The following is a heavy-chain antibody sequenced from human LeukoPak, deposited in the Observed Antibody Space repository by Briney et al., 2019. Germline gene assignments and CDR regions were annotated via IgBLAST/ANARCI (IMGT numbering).Heavy chain of an antibody. J-gene: IGHJ4*02. Sequence: VASVKVSCKASGYTFTSYGISWVRQAPGQGLEWMGWMNPNSGNTGYAQKFQGRVTMTRNTSISTAYMELSSLRSEDTAVYYCARRARYCSSTSCYDFDYWGQGTLVTVSS. CDR3: ARRARYCSSTSCYDFDY. CDR1: GYTFTSYG. D-gene: IGHD2-2*01. V-gene: IGHV1-8*02. CDR2: MNPNSGNT.